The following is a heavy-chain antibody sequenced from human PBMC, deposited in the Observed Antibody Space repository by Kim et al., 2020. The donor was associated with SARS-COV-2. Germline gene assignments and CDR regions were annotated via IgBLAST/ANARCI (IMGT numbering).Heavy chain of an antibody. CDR3: AKGDYYGSGSSYYYYGMDV. J-gene: IGHJ6*02. Sequence: GGSLRLSCAASGFTFDDYTMHWVRQAPGKGLEWVSLISWDGGSTYYADSVKGRFTISRDNSKNSLYLQMNSLRTEDTALYYCAKGDYYGSGSSYYYYGMDVWGQGTTVTVSS. CDR1: GFTFDDYT. V-gene: IGHV3-43*01. CDR2: ISWDGGST. D-gene: IGHD3-10*01.